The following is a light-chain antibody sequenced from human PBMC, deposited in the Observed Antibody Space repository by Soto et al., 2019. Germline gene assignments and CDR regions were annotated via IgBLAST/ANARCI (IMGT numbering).Light chain of an antibody. V-gene: IGLV2-23*01. CDR3: CSYAGPSTWV. Sequence: QSALTQPASVSGSPGQSITISCTGTSSDVGTYNSVSWYQQQPGKAPKVMIYEGSRRPSGVSNRFSGSKSGNTASLTISGLQAEDEAEYYCCSYAGPSTWVFGGGTKVTVL. CDR2: EGS. J-gene: IGLJ3*02. CDR1: SSDVGTYNS.